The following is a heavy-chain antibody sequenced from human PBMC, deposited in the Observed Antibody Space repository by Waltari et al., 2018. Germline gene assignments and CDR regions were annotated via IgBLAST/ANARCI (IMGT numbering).Heavy chain of an antibody. J-gene: IGHJ1*01. Sequence: QVQLQESGPRLVEPWETLSLTCRISGVSISDYYWSWIRQPAGKGLEFIGRVYTTGTTDYNPSFRSRATVSVDKSKNHVSLSLTSVTAADTAIYYCARGYSDDGGEYFQHWGQGTLVTVSS. CDR3: ARGYSDDGGEYFQH. CDR2: VYTTGTT. V-gene: IGHV4-4*07. CDR1: GVSISDYY. D-gene: IGHD3-16*01.